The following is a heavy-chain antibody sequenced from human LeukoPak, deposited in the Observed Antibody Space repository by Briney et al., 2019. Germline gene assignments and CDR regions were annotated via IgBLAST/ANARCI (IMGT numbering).Heavy chain of an antibody. V-gene: IGHV4-4*02. CDR1: GGSISASYW. Sequence: SETLSLTCAVSGGSISASYWWSWVRQPPGRGLEWIGETHHSGSTNYNPSLKSRVTISADTSKNQFSLKLSSVAAADTAVYYCARALAPHSSGDYPLDYWGQGALVTVSS. CDR2: THHSGST. CDR3: ARALAPHSSGDYPLDY. D-gene: IGHD4-17*01. J-gene: IGHJ4*02.